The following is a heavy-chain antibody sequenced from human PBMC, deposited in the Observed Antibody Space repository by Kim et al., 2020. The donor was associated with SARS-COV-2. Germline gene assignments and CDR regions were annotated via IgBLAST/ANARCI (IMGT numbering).Heavy chain of an antibody. Sequence: SETLSLTCSVDGGSLSGYYWSWIRQSPGKGLEWLGEVSHFGKINYNPSLKSRATISADTSKKQIFLQVGSVTAADAGVYYCALVQVPGAMHPARSYYYYHGLDVWGQGTTVTVSS. D-gene: IGHD2-2*01. V-gene: IGHV4-34*01. CDR1: GGSLSGYY. CDR3: ALVQVPGAMHPARSYYYYHGLDV. J-gene: IGHJ6*02. CDR2: VSHFGKI.